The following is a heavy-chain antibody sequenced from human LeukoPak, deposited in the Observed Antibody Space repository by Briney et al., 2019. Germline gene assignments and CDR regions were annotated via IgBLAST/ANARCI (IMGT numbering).Heavy chain of an antibody. CDR3: ARDRGSGSYVPDAFDI. CDR2: IWYDGSNK. J-gene: IGHJ3*02. Sequence: PGRSLRLSCAASGFTFSSYGMHWVRQAPGKGLEWVAVIWYDGSNKYYADSVKGRFTISRDNSKNTLYLQMNSLRSEDTAVYYCARDRGSGSYVPDAFDIWGQGKMVTVSS. V-gene: IGHV3-33*01. D-gene: IGHD1-26*01. CDR1: GFTFSSYG.